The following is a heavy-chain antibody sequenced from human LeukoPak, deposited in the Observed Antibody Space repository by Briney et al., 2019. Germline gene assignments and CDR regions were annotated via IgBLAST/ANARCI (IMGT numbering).Heavy chain of an antibody. CDR2: INPNSGGT. CDR3: ARGGPWLVPFDY. Sequence: ASVKVFCKASGYTFTGYYMHWVRQAPGQGLEWMGWINPNSGGTNYAQRFQGRVTMTRDTSISTAYMELSRLRPDDTAVYYCARGGPWLVPFDYWGQGTLVTVSS. D-gene: IGHD6-19*01. J-gene: IGHJ4*02. V-gene: IGHV1-2*02. CDR1: GYTFTGYY.